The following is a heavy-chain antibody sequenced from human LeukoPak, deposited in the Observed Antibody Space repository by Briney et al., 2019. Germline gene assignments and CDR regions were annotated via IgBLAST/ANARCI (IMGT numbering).Heavy chain of an antibody. CDR1: GYTFTDYG. V-gene: IGHV1-18*01. J-gene: IGHJ6*04. Sequence: ASVKVSCKASGYTFTDYGVTWVRQAPGQGLEWMGWITGYNDNTNYAQNLQGRLTMTADTSTTTSYMELRSLTSGDTAVYYCARGGVTSAFMDVWGKGTTVTVSP. D-gene: IGHD4-11*01. CDR2: ITGYNDNT. CDR3: ARGGVTSAFMDV.